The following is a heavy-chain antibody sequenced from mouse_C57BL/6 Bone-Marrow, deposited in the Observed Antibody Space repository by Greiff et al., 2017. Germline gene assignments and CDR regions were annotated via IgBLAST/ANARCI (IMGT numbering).Heavy chain of an antibody. CDR1: GYTFTDYG. V-gene: IGHV1-72*01. CDR3: VGSLYCTLVVSAYEY. J-gene: IGHJ2*01. D-gene: IGHD6-2*01. Sequence: QVQLQQPGAELVKPGASVQLSCKASGYTFTDYGMHWVKQRPGRGLEWIGIIDPNTGGNKYNQKFKSKATLTVDKPSSTAYMPLSSLTSDDSAVYYCVGSLYCTLVVSAYEYWGKRATGTVS. CDR2: IDPNTGGN.